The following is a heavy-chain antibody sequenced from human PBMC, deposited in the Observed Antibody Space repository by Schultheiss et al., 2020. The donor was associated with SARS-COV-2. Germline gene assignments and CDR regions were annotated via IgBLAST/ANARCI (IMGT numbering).Heavy chain of an antibody. J-gene: IGHJ6*02. CDR3: AREGDSQAKNYYYGMDV. D-gene: IGHD3-10*01. Sequence: GSLKLSCAASGFTFSSYSMNWVRQAPGKGLEWVSSISGSGDHIHYADSVKGRFTISRDNAKNSLYLQMNSLRAEDTAVYYCAREGDSQAKNYYYGMDVWGQGTTVTVSS. CDR1: GFTFSSYS. V-gene: IGHV3-21*01. CDR2: ISGSGDHI.